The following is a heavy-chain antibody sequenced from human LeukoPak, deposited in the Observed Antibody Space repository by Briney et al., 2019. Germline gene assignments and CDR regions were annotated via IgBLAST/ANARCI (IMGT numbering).Heavy chain of an antibody. CDR2: ISYDGSNK. CDR1: GFTFSSYG. V-gene: IGHV3-30*03. J-gene: IGHJ4*02. D-gene: IGHD4-17*01. CDR3: ARHNDYGDYYFDY. Sequence: GGSLRLSCAASGFTFSSYGMHWVRRAPGKGLEWVAVISYDGSNKYYADSVKGRFTISRNNAKNSLYLQLNSLRAEDTAVYYCARHNDYGDYYFDYWGQGTLVTVSS.